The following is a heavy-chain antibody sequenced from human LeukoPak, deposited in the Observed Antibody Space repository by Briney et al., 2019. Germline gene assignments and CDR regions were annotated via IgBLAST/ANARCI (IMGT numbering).Heavy chain of an antibody. CDR3: ARDESSSWYAVNWFDP. CDR2: IYYSGST. Sequence: SETLSLTCTVSGGSISSSSYYWGWIRQPPGKGLEWIGRIYYSGSTYYNPSLKSRVTISVDTSKNQFSLKLSSVTAADTAVYYCARDESSSWYAVNWFDPWGQGTLVTVSS. V-gene: IGHV4-39*02. J-gene: IGHJ5*02. D-gene: IGHD6-13*01. CDR1: GGSISSSSYY.